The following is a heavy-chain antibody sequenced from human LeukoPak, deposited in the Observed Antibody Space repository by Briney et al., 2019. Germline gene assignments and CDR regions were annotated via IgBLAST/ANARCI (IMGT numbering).Heavy chain of an antibody. J-gene: IGHJ4*02. CDR1: GFTFSSYW. D-gene: IGHD3-9*01. CDR2: INSDGSST. CDR3: ARDQGGILTGYYTEFDY. Sequence: GGSLRLSCPASGFTFSSYWMHWVRHAPGKGLVWVSRINSDGSSTSYADSVKGRFTISRDNAKNTLYLQMNSLRAEDTAVYYCARDQGGILTGYYTEFDYWGQGTLVTVSS. V-gene: IGHV3-74*01.